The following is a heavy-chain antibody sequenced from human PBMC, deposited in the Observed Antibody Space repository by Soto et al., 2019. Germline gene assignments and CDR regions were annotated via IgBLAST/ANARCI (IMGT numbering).Heavy chain of an antibody. CDR1: GFTFSSYS. Sequence: GGSLRLSCAASGFTFSSYSMNWVRQAPGKGLEWVSYISSSSSTIYYADSVKGRFTISRDNAKNSLYLQMNSLRAEDTAVYYCARESVVPAARVGGYYYYYMDVWGKGTTVTVSS. CDR3: ARESVVPAARVGGYYYYYMDV. D-gene: IGHD2-2*01. J-gene: IGHJ6*03. V-gene: IGHV3-48*04. CDR2: ISSSSSTI.